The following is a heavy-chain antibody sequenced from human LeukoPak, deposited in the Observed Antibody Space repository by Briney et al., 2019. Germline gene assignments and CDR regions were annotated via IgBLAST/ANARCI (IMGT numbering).Heavy chain of an antibody. D-gene: IGHD1-26*01. CDR1: GFTFSTYV. CDR3: ARGNSGSYYGFDY. CDR2: ISSNGDNT. Sequence: GGSLRLSCSVSGFTFSTYVMHWVRQAPGKGLEYVSAISSNGDNTYYADSVKGRFTIPRDNSKNTLYLQMSSLRADDTAVYYCARGNSGSYYGFDYWGQGTLVTVSS. J-gene: IGHJ4*02. V-gene: IGHV3-64D*06.